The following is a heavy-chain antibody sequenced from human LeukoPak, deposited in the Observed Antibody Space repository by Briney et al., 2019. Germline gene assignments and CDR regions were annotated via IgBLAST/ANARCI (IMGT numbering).Heavy chain of an antibody. CDR3: ARDGTWREFDP. J-gene: IGHJ5*02. D-gene: IGHD1-1*01. Sequence: SETLSLTCTVSGGSISSSSYYWGWIRQPPGKGLEWIGSIYYSGSTYYNPSLKSRVTISVDTSRNQFSLKLSSVTAADTAVYYCARDGTWREFDPWGQGTLVTVSS. CDR1: GGSISSSSYY. CDR2: IYYSGST. V-gene: IGHV4-39*07.